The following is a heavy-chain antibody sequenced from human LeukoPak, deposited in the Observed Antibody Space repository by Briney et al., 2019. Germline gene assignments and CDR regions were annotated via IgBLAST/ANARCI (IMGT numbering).Heavy chain of an antibody. CDR2: IWYDGSNK. CDR3: AKDWDSWSGYSAFDI. J-gene: IGHJ3*02. Sequence: PGGSLRLSCAASGFTFSSYGMHWVRQAPGEGLEWVAVIWYDGSNKYYADSVKGRFTISRDNSKNTLYLQMNSLRAEGTAVYYCAKDWDSWSGYSAFDIWGQGTMVTVSS. D-gene: IGHD3-3*01. CDR1: GFTFSSYG. V-gene: IGHV3-33*06.